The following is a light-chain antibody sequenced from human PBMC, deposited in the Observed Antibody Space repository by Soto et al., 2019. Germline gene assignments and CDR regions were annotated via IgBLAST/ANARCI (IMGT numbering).Light chain of an antibody. V-gene: IGKV1-39*01. CDR2: TAS. Sequence: DLQMTQSPSSLSASVGDRVTITCRASQSISSYLNWYQQKPGKAPKRLIYTASSLQSGVPSRFSGSGAWTDFTLTISSLQPEDFATYYCQQSYSTPWTFGQGTKVEIK. CDR1: QSISSY. J-gene: IGKJ1*01. CDR3: QQSYSTPWT.